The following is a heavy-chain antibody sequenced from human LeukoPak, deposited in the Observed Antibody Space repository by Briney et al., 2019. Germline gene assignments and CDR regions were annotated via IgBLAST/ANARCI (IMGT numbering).Heavy chain of an antibody. J-gene: IGHJ3*02. Sequence: SETLSLTCTVSGGSISSGGYYWSWIRQHPGKGLEWIGYIYYSGSTYYNPSLKSRVTISVDTSKNQFSPKLSSVTAADTAVYYCARGSFTVTNDAFDIWGQGTMVTVSS. D-gene: IGHD4-17*01. V-gene: IGHV4-31*03. CDR3: ARGSFTVTNDAFDI. CDR1: GGSISSGGYY. CDR2: IYYSGST.